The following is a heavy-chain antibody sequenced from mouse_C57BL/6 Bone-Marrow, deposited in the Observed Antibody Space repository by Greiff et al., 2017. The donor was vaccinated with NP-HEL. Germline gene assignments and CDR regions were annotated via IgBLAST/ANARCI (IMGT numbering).Heavy chain of an antibody. CDR1: GFNIKDDY. D-gene: IGHD5-1*01. CDR3: TPLPGFAY. CDR2: IDPENGDT. Sequence: VQLQQSGAELVRPGASVKLSCTASGFNIKDDYMHWVKQRPEQGLEWIGWIDPENGDTEYASKFQGKAPITADPSSNTAYLQLSSLTSEDTAVYYCTPLPGFAYWGQGTLVTVSA. V-gene: IGHV14-4*01. J-gene: IGHJ3*01.